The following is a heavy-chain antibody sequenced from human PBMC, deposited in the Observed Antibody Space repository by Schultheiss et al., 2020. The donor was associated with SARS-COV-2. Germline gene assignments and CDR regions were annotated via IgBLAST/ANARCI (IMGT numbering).Heavy chain of an antibody. CDR3: ARDMRHYWYFDL. CDR1: GGSFSGYY. CDR2: IYYSGST. J-gene: IGHJ2*01. Sequence: SETLSLTCAVYGGSFSGYYWSWIRQPPGKGLEWIGYIYYSGSTNYNPSLKSRVTISVDTSKNQFSLKLSSVTAADTAVYYCARDMRHYWYFDLWGQGTLVTVSS. V-gene: IGHV4-59*01. D-gene: IGHD2-2*01.